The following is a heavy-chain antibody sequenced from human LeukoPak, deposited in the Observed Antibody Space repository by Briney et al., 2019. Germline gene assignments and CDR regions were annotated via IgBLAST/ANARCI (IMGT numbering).Heavy chain of an antibody. J-gene: IGHJ4*02. CDR1: GFTFTNYG. V-gene: IGHV3-30*18. D-gene: IGHD2-2*01. Sequence: PGRSLRLSCAASGFTFTNYGMHWVRQAPGKGLEWVAVISFDGSNKYYADSVKGRFTITRDNSKNTLYVQMDSLRTEDTAVYYCAKDTSSSWYYFDSWGQGPLVTVSS. CDR2: ISFDGSNK. CDR3: AKDTSSSWYYFDS.